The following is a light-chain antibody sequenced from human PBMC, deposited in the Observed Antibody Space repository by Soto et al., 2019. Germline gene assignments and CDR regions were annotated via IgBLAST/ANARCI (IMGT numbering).Light chain of an antibody. CDR1: QSVSSSY. CDR2: DAS. CDR3: QQYNNWPPWT. V-gene: IGKV3-20*01. Sequence: EIVLTQSPGTLSLSPGERATLSCRAIQSVSSSYLAWYQQKPGQAPRLLIYDASIRATGIPARFSGSGSETDFTLTIRRLEPDDFAVYYCQQYNNWPPWTFGQGTKVDIK. J-gene: IGKJ1*01.